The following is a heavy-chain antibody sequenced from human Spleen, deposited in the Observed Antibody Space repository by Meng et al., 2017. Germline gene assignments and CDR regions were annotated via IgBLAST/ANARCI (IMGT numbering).Heavy chain of an antibody. CDR3: ARTYCSGGSCHEVFDY. CDR2: IYPSESP. J-gene: IGHJ4*02. D-gene: IGHD2-15*01. CDR1: GGSIGTTNW. Sequence: GPGLWKPSGTRSLPWAGSGGSIGTTNWWSWVRQPPGKGLEWIGKIYPSESPHYNPSLKGRVTISIDKSKNQFSLRLSSVTAADTAVYYCARTYCSGGSCHEVFDYWGQGTLVTVSS. V-gene: IGHV4-4*02.